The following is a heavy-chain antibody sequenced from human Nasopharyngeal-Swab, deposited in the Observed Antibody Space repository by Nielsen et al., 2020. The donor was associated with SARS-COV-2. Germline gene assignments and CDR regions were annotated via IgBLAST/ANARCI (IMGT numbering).Heavy chain of an antibody. D-gene: IGHD3-16*02. J-gene: IGHJ6*03. CDR2: IKQDGSEK. CDR1: GFSFSTYW. CDR3: ARQGVFVPAYFHQYYMDV. Sequence: GESLKISCAASGFSFSTYWMTWVRQAPGKGREWVANIKQDGSEKYYVDSVKGRFTVSRDNPKNLLYLQVNSLRAEDTAVYYCARQGVFVPAYFHQYYMDVWGKGTTVTVSS. V-gene: IGHV3-7*03.